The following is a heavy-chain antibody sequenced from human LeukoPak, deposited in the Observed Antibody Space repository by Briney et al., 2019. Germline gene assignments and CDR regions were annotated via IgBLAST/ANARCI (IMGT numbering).Heavy chain of an antibody. CDR3: ARGQDGPFYYYYYYMDV. D-gene: IGHD5-24*01. J-gene: IGHJ6*03. CDR1: GGTFSSYA. V-gene: IGHV1-69*06. CDR2: IIPIFGTA. Sequence: GASVKVSCKASGGTFSSYAISWVRQAPGQGLEWMGGIIPIFGTANYAQKFQGRVTITADKSTSTAYMELSSLRSEDTAVYYCARGQDGPFYYYYYYMDVWGKGTTVTVSS.